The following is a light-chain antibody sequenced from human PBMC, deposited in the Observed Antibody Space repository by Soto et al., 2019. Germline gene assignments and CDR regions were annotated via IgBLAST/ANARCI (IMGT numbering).Light chain of an antibody. CDR1: QSINRE. CDR2: DAS. CDR3: KQYDSWSPLT. Sequence: EIVMTQSPVTLSVSPGERATRSCRASQSINRELAWYQQRPGQAPRLLISDASIRATGIRARFSGSGSGTEFTLAISSLQSEDFAVYYCKQYDSWSPLTFGGGTRVEIK. J-gene: IGKJ4*02. V-gene: IGKV3-15*01.